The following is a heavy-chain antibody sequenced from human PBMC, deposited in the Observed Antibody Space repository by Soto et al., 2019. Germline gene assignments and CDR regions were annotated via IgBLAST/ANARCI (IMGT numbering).Heavy chain of an antibody. J-gene: IGHJ4*02. D-gene: IGHD2-2*01. CDR3: ARSQEVVVVPAAPIDY. V-gene: IGHV1-46*01. Sequence: QVQLVQSGAEVKKPGASVKVSCKTSGYTFSNYYINWVRQAPGQGLEWMGRINPSGGGTTYAQKFQGRVTMTRGTSTSTVYMDLSSLRSEDTAVYYCARSQEVVVVPAAPIDYWGQGTLVTVSS. CDR2: INPSGGGT. CDR1: GYTFSNYY.